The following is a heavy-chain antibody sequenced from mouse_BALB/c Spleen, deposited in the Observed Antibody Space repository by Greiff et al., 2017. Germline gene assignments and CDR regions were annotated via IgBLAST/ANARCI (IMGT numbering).Heavy chain of an antibody. CDR2: ISSGSSTI. CDR1: GFTFSSFG. D-gene: IGHD3-2*01. V-gene: IGHV5-17*02. Sequence: EVKLMESGGGLVQPGGSRKLSCAASGFTFSSFGMHWVRQAPEKGLEWVAYISSGSSTIYYADTVKGRFTISRDNPKNTLFLKMTSLRSEDTAMYYCARLTARAIAYWGQGTLVTVSA. CDR3: ARLTARAIAY. J-gene: IGHJ3*01.